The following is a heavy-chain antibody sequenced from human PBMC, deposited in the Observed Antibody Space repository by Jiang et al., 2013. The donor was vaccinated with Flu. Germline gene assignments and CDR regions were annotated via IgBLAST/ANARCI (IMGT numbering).Heavy chain of an antibody. CDR3: GGGSSSEWFDP. D-gene: IGHD6-6*01. Sequence: LTCTVSGGSISSSSYYWGWIRQPPGKGLEWIGSIYYSGSTYYNPSLKSRVTISVDTSKNQFSLKLSSVTAADTAVYYCGGGSSSEWFDPWGQGTLVTVSS. CDR1: GGSISSSSYY. V-gene: IGHV4-39*07. J-gene: IGHJ5*02. CDR2: IYYSGST.